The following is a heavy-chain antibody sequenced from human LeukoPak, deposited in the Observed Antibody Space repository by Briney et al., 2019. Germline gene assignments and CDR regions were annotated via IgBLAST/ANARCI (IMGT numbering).Heavy chain of an antibody. Sequence: PGGSLRLSCAASGFTVSSNYMNWVRQAPGKGLEWVSSISSSSSYIYYADSVKGRFTISRDNAKNSLYLQMNSLRAEDTAVYYCARDRRGYSKTPTDYWGQGTLVTVSS. CDR3: ARDRRGYSKTPTDY. D-gene: IGHD5-18*01. CDR1: GFTVSSNY. J-gene: IGHJ4*02. V-gene: IGHV3-21*01. CDR2: ISSSSSYI.